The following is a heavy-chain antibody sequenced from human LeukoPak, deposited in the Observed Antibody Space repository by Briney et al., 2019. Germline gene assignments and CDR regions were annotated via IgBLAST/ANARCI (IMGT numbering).Heavy chain of an antibody. V-gene: IGHV4-59*08. CDR2: IYYSGST. J-gene: IGHJ6*02. CDR1: GGSISSYY. CDR3: ARQIDSSGYSYYYYYGMDV. Sequence: SETLSLTCTVSGGSISSYYWSWIRQPPGKGLEWIGYIYYSGSTNYNPSLKSRVTISVDTSKNQFSLKLSSVTAADTAVYYCARQIDSSGYSYYYYYGMDVWGQGTTVTVSS. D-gene: IGHD3-22*01.